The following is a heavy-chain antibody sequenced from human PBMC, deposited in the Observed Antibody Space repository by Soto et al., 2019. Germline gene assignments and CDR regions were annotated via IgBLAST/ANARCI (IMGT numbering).Heavy chain of an antibody. CDR3: ARVLEARGSGSFYYYYYMDV. D-gene: IGHD3-10*01. V-gene: IGHV3-66*01. CDR1: GFTVSSNY. J-gene: IGHJ6*03. CDR2: IYSGGST. Sequence: GGSLRLSCAASGFTVSSNYMSWVRQAPGKGLEWVSVIYSGGSTYYADSVKGRFTISRDNSKNTLYLQMNSLRAEDTAVYYCARVLEARGSGSFYYYYYMDVWGKGTTVTVSS.